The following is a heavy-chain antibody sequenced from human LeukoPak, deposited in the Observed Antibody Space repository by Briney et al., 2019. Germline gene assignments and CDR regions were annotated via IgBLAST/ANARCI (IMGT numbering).Heavy chain of an antibody. D-gene: IGHD3-10*01. V-gene: IGHV4-34*01. CDR2: INHSGST. Sequence: SETLSLICAVYGGSFSGYYWSWIRQPPGKGLEWIGEINHSGSTNYNPSLKSRVTISVDTSKNQFPLKLSSVTAADTAVYYYARCITRTVFIAPTTNWFDPWGQGTLVTVSS. CDR1: GGSFSGYY. CDR3: ARCITRTVFIAPTTNWFDP. J-gene: IGHJ5*02.